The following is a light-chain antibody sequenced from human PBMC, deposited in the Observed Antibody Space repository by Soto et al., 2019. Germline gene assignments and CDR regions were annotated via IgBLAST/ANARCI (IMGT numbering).Light chain of an antibody. CDR1: SSDVGGYNY. J-gene: IGLJ2*01. V-gene: IGLV2-8*01. CDR2: DVS. CDR3: SSYAGRDNVNVL. Sequence: QSALTQPPSASGSPGQSVTISCTGTSSDVGGYNYVSWYQQHPGKAPKVIIYDVSKRPSGVPDRFSGSKSGNTASLTVSGLQVEDEADYYCSSYAGRDNVNVLFGGGTKLTVL.